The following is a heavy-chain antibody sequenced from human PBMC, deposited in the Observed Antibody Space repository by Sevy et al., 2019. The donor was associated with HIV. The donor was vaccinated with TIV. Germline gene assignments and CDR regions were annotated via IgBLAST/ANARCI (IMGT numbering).Heavy chain of an antibody. J-gene: IGHJ4*02. Sequence: GGSLSLSCAASEFSFSSYSMNWVRQAPGQGLEWVSYISSSSTMYYADSVKGRFTISRDNAKNSLYLQMNTLRAEDTAVYYCARTKSNTAMVSSDYWGQGTLVTVSS. CDR3: ARTKSNTAMVSSDY. CDR2: ISSSSTM. CDR1: EFSFSSYS. D-gene: IGHD5-18*01. V-gene: IGHV3-48*01.